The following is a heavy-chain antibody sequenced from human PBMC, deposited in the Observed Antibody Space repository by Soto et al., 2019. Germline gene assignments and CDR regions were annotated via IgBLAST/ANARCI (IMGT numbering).Heavy chain of an antibody. CDR3: ARDSSGWTGDAFDI. D-gene: IGHD6-19*01. J-gene: IGHJ3*02. CDR1: GFTFSSYS. V-gene: IGHV3-21*01. CDR2: ISSTSSYI. Sequence: EVQLVESGGGLVKPGGSLRLSCAASGFTFSSYSMNWVRQAPGKGLAWVSSISSTSSYIYYADSVKGRFTISRDNAKNSLDLQMNSLRAEDTAVYYCARDSSGWTGDAFDIWGQGTMVTVSS.